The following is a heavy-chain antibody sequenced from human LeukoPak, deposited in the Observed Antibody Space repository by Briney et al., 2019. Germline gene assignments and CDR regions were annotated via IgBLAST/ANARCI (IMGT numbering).Heavy chain of an antibody. J-gene: IGHJ4*02. Sequence: AASVKVSCKASGGTFSSYAISWVRQAPGQGLEWMGGIIPIFGTANYAQKFQGRVTITADESTSTAYMELSSLRSEDTAVYYCARDTRSGSYSQGDYWGQGTLVTVSS. V-gene: IGHV1-69*13. D-gene: IGHD3-10*01. CDR3: ARDTRSGSYSQGDY. CDR2: IIPIFGTA. CDR1: GGTFSSYA.